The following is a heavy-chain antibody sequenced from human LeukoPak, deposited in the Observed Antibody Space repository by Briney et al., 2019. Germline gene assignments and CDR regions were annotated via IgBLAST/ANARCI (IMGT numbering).Heavy chain of an antibody. CDR1: GYTLTELS. Sequence: ASVKVSCKVSGYTLTELSMHWVRQAPGKGLEWMGGFDPEDGETIYAQKFQGRVTMTEDTSTDTAYMELSSLRSEDTAVYYCATYLPVVAAPGFDYWGQGTLVTVSS. V-gene: IGHV1-24*01. D-gene: IGHD2-15*01. J-gene: IGHJ4*02. CDR2: FDPEDGET. CDR3: ATYLPVVAAPGFDY.